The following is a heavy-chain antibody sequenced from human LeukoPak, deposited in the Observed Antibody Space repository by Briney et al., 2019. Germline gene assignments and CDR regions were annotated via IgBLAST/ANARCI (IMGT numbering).Heavy chain of an antibody. V-gene: IGHV3-23*01. CDR3: AKVVRYDYYYYMDV. D-gene: IGHD2-8*02. CDR1: GFTFSTYA. Sequence: GGSLRLSCAASGFTFSTYAMNWVRQAPGKGLEWVSAISSSGYSTYYADSVKGRFTISRDNSKNTLYLQMNSLRAEDTAVYYCAKVVRYDYYYYMDVWGKGTTVTVSS. CDR2: ISSSGYST. J-gene: IGHJ6*03.